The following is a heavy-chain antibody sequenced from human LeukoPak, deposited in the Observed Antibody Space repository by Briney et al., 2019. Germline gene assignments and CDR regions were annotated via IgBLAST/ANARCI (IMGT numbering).Heavy chain of an antibody. D-gene: IGHD6-13*01. CDR3: ARRYSSSWFQANWFDP. Sequence: PSETLSLTCAVYGGSFSGYYWSWIRQPPGKGLEWIGEINHSGSTNYNPSLKSRVTISVDTSKNQFSLKLSSVTAADTAVYYCARRYSSSWFQANWFDPWGQGTLVTVSS. J-gene: IGHJ5*02. CDR1: GGSFSGYY. V-gene: IGHV4-34*01. CDR2: INHSGST.